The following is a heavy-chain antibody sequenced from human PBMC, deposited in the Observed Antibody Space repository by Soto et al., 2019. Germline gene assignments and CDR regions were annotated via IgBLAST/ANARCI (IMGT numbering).Heavy chain of an antibody. D-gene: IGHD4-4*01. J-gene: IGHJ6*02. V-gene: IGHV4-31*11. CDR3: ASSHSTVTSYYYGMEV. Sequence: TLSLTCARAGGSISSAGSYWSWTRQHPGKGLDWLEYMYYSGSTYYNPALKIRVTIAVDTSKNQFSLKLSYVTAADTAVYYGASSHSTVTSYYYGMEVWVQGNTVT. CDR1: GGSISSAGSY. CDR2: MYYSGST.